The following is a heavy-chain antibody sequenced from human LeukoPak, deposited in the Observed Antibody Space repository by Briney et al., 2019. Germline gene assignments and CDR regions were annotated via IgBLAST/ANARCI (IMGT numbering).Heavy chain of an antibody. CDR2: INPNSGGT. D-gene: IGHD3-3*01. J-gene: IGHJ4*02. CDR3: ARNPRDFWSGKLGLIDY. V-gene: IGHV1-2*02. CDR1: GYTFTGYY. Sequence: ASVKVSCKASGYTFTGYYMHWVRQAPGQGLEWMGWINPNSGGTNYAQKFQGRVTMTRDTSISTAYMELSRLRSDDTAVYYCARNPRDFWSGKLGLIDYRGQGTLVTVSS.